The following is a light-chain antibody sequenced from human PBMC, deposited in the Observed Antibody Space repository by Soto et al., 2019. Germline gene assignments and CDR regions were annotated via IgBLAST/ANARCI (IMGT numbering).Light chain of an antibody. CDR3: QQAFRFPLT. V-gene: IGKV1-12*01. CDR2: GVS. CDR1: QGISNW. Sequence: GDRVTITCRASQGISNWLAWYQQKPGKAPELLIYGVSSLHSGVPSRFSGSGSGTDFTLTISSLQPEDFATYFCQQAFRFPLTFGGGTKVDIK. J-gene: IGKJ4*01.